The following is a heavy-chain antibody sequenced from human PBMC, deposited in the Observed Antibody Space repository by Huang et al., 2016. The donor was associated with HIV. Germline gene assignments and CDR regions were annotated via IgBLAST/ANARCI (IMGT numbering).Heavy chain of an antibody. D-gene: IGHD3-3*01. CDR1: GGSINTGRYY. Sequence: QMRFQESGPGLVKPSGTLSLTCNVSGGSINTGRYYWGWIRQPPGKGLEWVGSLYYTGKRTYDPSLKGRLTISADTSKNQFSLNLSSVTAADTAIYYCARNHDFWRGRMFAISYFDVGGRGTLVTVAS. J-gene: IGHJ2*01. CDR2: LYYTGKR. V-gene: IGHV4-39*01. CDR3: ARNHDFWRGRMFAISYFDV.